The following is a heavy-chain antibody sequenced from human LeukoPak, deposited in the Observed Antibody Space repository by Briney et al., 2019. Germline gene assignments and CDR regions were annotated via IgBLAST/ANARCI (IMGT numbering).Heavy chain of an antibody. J-gene: IGHJ6*02. D-gene: IGHD2-15*01. CDR1: GGSISSYY. V-gene: IGHV4-4*07. CDR2: IYTSGST. CDR3: ARELPTKYYYYGMDV. Sequence: PSETLSLTCTVSGGSISSYYWSWIRQPAGKGLEWIGRIYTSGSTNYNPSLKSRVTMSVDTSKNQFSLKLRSVTAADTAVYYCARELPTKYYYYGMDVWGQGTTVTVSS.